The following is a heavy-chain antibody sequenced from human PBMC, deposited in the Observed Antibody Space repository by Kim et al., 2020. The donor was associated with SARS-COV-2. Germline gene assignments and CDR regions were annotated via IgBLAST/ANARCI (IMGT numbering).Heavy chain of an antibody. CDR3: ARDLEVELRAWFDP. D-gene: IGHD1-7*01. Sequence: ASVKVSCKASGYTFNNYYIHWVRQAPGQGLEWMGWINCNSGGTNYAQKFQGRVTMTRDTSTSTVYMELSRLRSDDTAVYYCARDLEVELRAWFDPWGQGTLVTVSS. V-gene: IGHV1-2*02. CDR1: GYTFNNYY. J-gene: IGHJ5*02. CDR2: INCNSGGT.